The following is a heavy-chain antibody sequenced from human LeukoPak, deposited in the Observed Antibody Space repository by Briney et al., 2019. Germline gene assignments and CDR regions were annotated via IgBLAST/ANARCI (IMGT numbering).Heavy chain of an antibody. CDR3: ARDPATVVYFDY. CDR2: INPNSGDT. Sequence: ASVEVSCKASGYTFTGYYMHWVRQAPGQGLEWMGRINPNSGDTVYAQKFQGRVTMTRDTSISTAYMELSSLSSDDTAVYYCARDPATVVYFDYWGQGTLVTVSS. CDR1: GYTFTGYY. J-gene: IGHJ4*02. D-gene: IGHD2-8*02. V-gene: IGHV1-2*06.